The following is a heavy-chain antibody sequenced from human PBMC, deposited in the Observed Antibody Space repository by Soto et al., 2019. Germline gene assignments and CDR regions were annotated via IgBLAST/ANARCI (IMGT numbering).Heavy chain of an antibody. D-gene: IGHD4-4*01. J-gene: IGHJ5*02. CDR2: IFFTGST. Sequence: QVQLQESGPGLVKPSQTLSLTCTVSGASISSGAYYWSWIRQHPGKGLEWIGYIFFTGSTYYNPSAKSRVMISPDTSKNQFSLTLSSVTAADTALYYCAKGSVTTIKVGENWFDPWGQGTLVTVSS. CDR1: GASISSGAYY. CDR3: AKGSVTTIKVGENWFDP. V-gene: IGHV4-31*03.